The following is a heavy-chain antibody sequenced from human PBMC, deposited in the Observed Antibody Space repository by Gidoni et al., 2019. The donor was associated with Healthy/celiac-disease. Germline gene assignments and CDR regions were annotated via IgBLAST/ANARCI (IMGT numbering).Heavy chain of an antibody. D-gene: IGHD3-16*01. J-gene: IGHJ6*03. CDR2: IYYSGST. V-gene: IGHV4-59*08. Sequence: IGYIYYSGSTNYNPSLKSRVTISGDTSKNQFSLKLSSVTAADTAVYYCARGGALTYYYYMDVWGKGTTVTVSS. CDR3: ARGGALTYYYYMDV.